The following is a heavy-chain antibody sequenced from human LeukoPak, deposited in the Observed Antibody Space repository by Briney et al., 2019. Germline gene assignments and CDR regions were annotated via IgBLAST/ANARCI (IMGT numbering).Heavy chain of an antibody. CDR1: GYTFTGYY. J-gene: IGHJ3*02. D-gene: IGHD1-26*01. V-gene: IGHV1-2*02. CDR2: INPNSGGT. CDR3: ARDTSRSGSYLWVSGDAFDI. Sequence: GASVKVSCKASGYTFTGYYMHWVRQAPGQGLEWMGWINPNSGGTNYAQKFQGRVTMTRDTSISTAYMELSRLRSDDTAVYYCARDTSRSGSYLWVSGDAFDIWGQGTMVTVSS.